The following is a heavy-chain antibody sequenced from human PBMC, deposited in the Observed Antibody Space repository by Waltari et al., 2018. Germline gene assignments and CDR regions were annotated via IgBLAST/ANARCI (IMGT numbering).Heavy chain of an antibody. CDR1: GFTFSNYY. CDR2: RNGDGRGK. V-gene: IGHV3-7*01. Sequence: EVQLVESGGNLVQPGGSLRLSCVASGFTFSNYYMMWVRQAPGKGLEWVAKRNGDGRGKNYMDSGRGRFTISRDNAKNSVYMQLNSLRDDETAGYYCVRDGLIHAADYWGQGTLVGVSS. CDR3: VRDGLIHAADY. D-gene: IGHD2-15*01. J-gene: IGHJ4*02.